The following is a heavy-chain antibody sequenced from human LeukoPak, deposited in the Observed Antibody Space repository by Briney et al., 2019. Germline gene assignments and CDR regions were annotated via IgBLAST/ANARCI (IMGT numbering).Heavy chain of an antibody. CDR2: IIPIFGTA. D-gene: IGHD3-3*01. Sequence: SVKVSCKASGGTFSSYAISWVRQAPGQGLEWMGGIIPIFGTANYAQKFQGRVTITADESTSTAFMELSSLRSEDTAVYYCARIAYDALDSYYYGMDVWGQGTTVTVSS. J-gene: IGHJ6*02. V-gene: IGHV1-69*13. CDR1: GGTFSSYA. CDR3: ARIAYDALDSYYYGMDV.